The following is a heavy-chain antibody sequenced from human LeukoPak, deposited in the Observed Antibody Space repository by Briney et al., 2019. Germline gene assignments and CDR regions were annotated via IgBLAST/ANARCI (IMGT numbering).Heavy chain of an antibody. V-gene: IGHV3-23*01. CDR2: ISAGGDRT. J-gene: IGHJ4*02. CDR1: GFTVSTNC. CDR3: AKDARRSSGWWFFDH. Sequence: GGSLRLSCAASGFTVSTNCMTWVRQAPRKGLEWVSAISAGGDRTYYADSVRGRFTLSRDKSKNTLYLQMNSLRAEDTAVYYCAKDARRSSGWWFFDHWGQGTLVTVSS. D-gene: IGHD6-19*01.